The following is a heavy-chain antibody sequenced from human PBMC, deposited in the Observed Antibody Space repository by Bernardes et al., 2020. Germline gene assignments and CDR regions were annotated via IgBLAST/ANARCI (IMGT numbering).Heavy chain of an antibody. D-gene: IGHD2-21*02. Sequence: GGSLRLSRAASGFTFDDYTMHWVRQAPGKGLEWVSLISWDGGSTYYADSVKGRFTISRDNSKNSLYLQMNSLRTEDTALYYCAKDMGSSYCGGDCYSDAFDIWGQGTMVTVSS. V-gene: IGHV3-43*01. CDR3: AKDMGSSYCGGDCYSDAFDI. J-gene: IGHJ3*02. CDR1: GFTFDDYT. CDR2: ISWDGGST.